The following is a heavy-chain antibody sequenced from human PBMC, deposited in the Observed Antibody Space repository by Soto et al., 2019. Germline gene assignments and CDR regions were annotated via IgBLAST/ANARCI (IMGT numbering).Heavy chain of an antibody. CDR3: ARDFGAARTYYGMDV. Sequence: GGSLRLSCAASGFTFSSYIMNWVRQAPGKGLEWVSSISSSSSYIYYADSVKGRFTISRDNAKNSLYLQMNSLRAEDTAVYYCARDFGAARTYYGMDVWGQGTTVTVS. D-gene: IGHD6-6*01. CDR1: GFTFSSYI. CDR2: ISSSSSYI. V-gene: IGHV3-21*01. J-gene: IGHJ6*02.